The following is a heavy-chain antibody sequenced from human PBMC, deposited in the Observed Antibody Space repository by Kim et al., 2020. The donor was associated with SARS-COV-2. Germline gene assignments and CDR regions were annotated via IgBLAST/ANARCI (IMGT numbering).Heavy chain of an antibody. V-gene: IGHV3-23*01. D-gene: IGHD1-7*01. J-gene: IGHJ6*02. CDR3: AKGRSLELLDSFFYYYYYGMDV. CDR2: SSGGGST. Sequence: SSGGGSTDYTGSVKGRFTISRGNSKNTLYLQMNSLRAEDTAVYYCAKGRSLELLDSFFYYYYYGMDVWGQGTTVTVSS.